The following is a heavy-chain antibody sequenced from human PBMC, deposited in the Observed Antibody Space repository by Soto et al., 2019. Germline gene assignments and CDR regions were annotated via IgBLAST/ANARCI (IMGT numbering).Heavy chain of an antibody. J-gene: IGHJ3*02. CDR2: ISYDGSNK. CDR3: ARDDYGGFHDAFDS. D-gene: IGHD4-17*01. V-gene: IGHV3-30-3*01. CDR1: GFTFSSYA. Sequence: GGSLRLSCAASGFTFSSYAMHWVRQAPGKGLEWVAVISYDGSNKYYADSVKGRFTISRDNSKNTLYLQMNSLRAEDTAVYYCARDDYGGFHDAFDSWGQGTMVTVSS.